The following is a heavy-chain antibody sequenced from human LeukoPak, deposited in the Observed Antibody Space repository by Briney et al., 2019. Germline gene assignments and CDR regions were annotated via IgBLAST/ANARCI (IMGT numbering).Heavy chain of an antibody. CDR3: LYGSGSYPHVFDI. CDR2: INTDGSST. J-gene: IGHJ3*02. CDR1: GFTLSNYW. D-gene: IGHD3-10*01. V-gene: IGHV3-74*01. Sequence: PGGSLRLSCSASGFTLSNYWMHWVRHAPGKGLVWVSRINTDGSSTNYADSVKGRFTISRDNSKNTLYLQMNSLRAEDTAVYYCLYGSGSYPHVFDIWGQGTMVSVSS.